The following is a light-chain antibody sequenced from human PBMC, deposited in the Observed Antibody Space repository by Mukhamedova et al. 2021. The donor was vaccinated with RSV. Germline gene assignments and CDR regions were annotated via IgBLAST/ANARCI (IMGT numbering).Light chain of an antibody. CDR2: GAS. CDR3: LQHNTYLLT. V-gene: IGKV1-17*01. Sequence: WYQRRVHGKAPKRLIYGASNLQRGVPSRFSGSGSGTEFTLTISSLQPEDFATYYCLQHNTYLLTFGGGTKVEI. J-gene: IGKJ4*01.